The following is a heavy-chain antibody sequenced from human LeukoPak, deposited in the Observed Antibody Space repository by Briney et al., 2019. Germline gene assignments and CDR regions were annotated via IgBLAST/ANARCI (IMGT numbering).Heavy chain of an antibody. J-gene: IGHJ4*02. CDR2: SGAYIGNT. V-gene: IGHV1-18*01. CDR1: GYVFSSFG. Sequence: ASVKISCKASGYVFSSFGVCWVRQAPGQGLEWMGWSGAYIGNTNYAQEFHGRLTMTTDASMSIAYMELRTLRSDDTAVYYCARGVRGSQKLDYWGQGTLVTVSS. D-gene: IGHD1-26*01. CDR3: ARGVRGSQKLDY.